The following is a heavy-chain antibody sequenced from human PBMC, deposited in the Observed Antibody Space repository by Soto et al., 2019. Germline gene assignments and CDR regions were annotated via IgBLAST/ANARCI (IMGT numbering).Heavy chain of an antibody. CDR2: INEDGSEN. CDR1: EFTFRSHW. CDR3: ARELLRVCSFDI. D-gene: IGHD1-26*01. Sequence: EVQLVESGGGLVQPGGSLRLSCAASEFTFRSHWMHWVRQAPGKGLEWVANINEDGSENYYVDSVKGRFTISRDNAKNSLYLQINSIRAEDTAVYYCARELLRVCSFDIWGQGTMVTGSS. V-gene: IGHV3-7*01. J-gene: IGHJ3*02.